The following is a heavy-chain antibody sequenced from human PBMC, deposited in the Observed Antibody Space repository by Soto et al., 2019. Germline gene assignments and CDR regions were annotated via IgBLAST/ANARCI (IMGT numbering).Heavy chain of an antibody. Sequence: QVQLQESGPGLVKPSQTLSLTCTVSVGSISSGYYYWSWICQPPGQGLERMGYIDYSWRTYYNPSLKSRGTISVDTSKHQFYRQLSSVTAAYTAVYYCAIYCGNYVYFDYWGQGTLVTVSS. CDR3: AIYCGNYVYFDY. CDR1: VGSISSGYYY. J-gene: IGHJ4*02. V-gene: IGHV4-30-4*01. CDR2: IDYSWRT. D-gene: IGHD3-10*02.